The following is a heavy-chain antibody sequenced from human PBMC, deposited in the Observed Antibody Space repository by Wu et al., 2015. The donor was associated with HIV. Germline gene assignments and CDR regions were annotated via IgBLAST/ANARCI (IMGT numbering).Heavy chain of an antibody. CDR1: GGTFSSYA. D-gene: IGHD3-3*01. V-gene: IGHV1-69*12. Sequence: QVQLVQSGAEVKKPGSSVKVSCKASGGTFSSYAISWVRQAPGQGLEWMGGIIPIFGTANYAQKFQGRVTITADESTSTAYMELSSLRSEDTAVYYCARGHTRFLEWLLAYWGQGTLVTVSS. CDR3: ARGHTRFLEWLLAY. J-gene: IGHJ4*02. CDR2: IIPIFGTA.